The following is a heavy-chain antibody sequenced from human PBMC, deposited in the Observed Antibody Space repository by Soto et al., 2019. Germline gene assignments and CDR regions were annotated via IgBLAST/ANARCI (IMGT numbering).Heavy chain of an antibody. CDR1: GGSISSYY. CDR3: ARATYGDYVFDY. J-gene: IGHJ4*02. V-gene: IGHV4-59*01. D-gene: IGHD4-17*01. CDR2: IYYSGST. Sequence: SETLSLTCTVSGGSISSYYWSWIRQPPGKGLEWIGYIYYSGSTNYNPSLKSRVTISVDTSKNQFSLKLSSVTAADTAVYYCARATYGDYVFDYWGQGTLVTVSS.